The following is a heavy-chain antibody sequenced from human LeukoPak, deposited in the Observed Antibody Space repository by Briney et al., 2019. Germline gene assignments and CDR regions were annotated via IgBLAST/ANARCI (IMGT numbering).Heavy chain of an antibody. CDR2: IFDSATT. D-gene: IGHD4-17*01. CDR3: ARHVWDDGETLAVFNI. CDR1: GGSISTSY. Sequence: SETLSLTCTVSGGSISTSYWSWIRQPPGKGLEWIGYIFDSATTSYNPSLRGRPTITIDRSKSQFSLSLTSVTAADTAVYYCARHVWDDGETLAVFNIWGQGTLVTVSA. V-gene: IGHV4-59*08. J-gene: IGHJ3*02.